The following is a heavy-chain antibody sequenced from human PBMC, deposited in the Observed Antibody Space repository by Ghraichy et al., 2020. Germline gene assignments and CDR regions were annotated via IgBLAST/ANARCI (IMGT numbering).Heavy chain of an antibody. J-gene: IGHJ2*01. D-gene: IGHD6-19*01. V-gene: IGHV4-39*07. CDR1: GGSISSSSYY. CDR3: ARDRVGVAVAGCGKFDL. Sequence: SETLSLTCNVSGGSISSSSYYWDWIRQPPGKGLEWIGSIYYSGATYYNPSLRSRVTISVDTSKNHFSLRLSSVTAADTAVYYCARDRVGVAVAGCGKFDLWGRGTLVSVSS. CDR2: IYYSGAT.